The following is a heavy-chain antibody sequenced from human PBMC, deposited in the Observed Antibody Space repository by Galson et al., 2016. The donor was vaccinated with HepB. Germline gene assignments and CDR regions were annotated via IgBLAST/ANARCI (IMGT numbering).Heavy chain of an antibody. CDR2: IKQDGSEK. CDR1: GFTFSSYW. Sequence: SLRLSCAASGFTFSSYWMSWVRQAPGKGLEWVANIKQDGSEKYYVESVKGRFTISRDNAKNSLYLQMNSLRAEDTAVYYCARDGPGGYRYGFYYYYGMDVWGQGTTVTVSS. J-gene: IGHJ6*02. CDR3: ARDGPGGYRYGFYYYYGMDV. D-gene: IGHD5-18*01. V-gene: IGHV3-7*03.